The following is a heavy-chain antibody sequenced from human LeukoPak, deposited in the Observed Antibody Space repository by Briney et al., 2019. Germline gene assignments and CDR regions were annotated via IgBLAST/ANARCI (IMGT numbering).Heavy chain of an antibody. V-gene: IGHV4-34*01. CDR3: ARGLAVVS. J-gene: IGHJ5*02. Sequence: NPSETLSLTCAVYGGSFSGYCWSWIRQPPGKGLEWIGEINHSGSTNYNPSLKSRVTISVDTSKNQFSLKLSSVTAADTAVYYCARGLAVVSWGQGTLVTVSS. D-gene: IGHD6-19*01. CDR2: INHSGST. CDR1: GGSFSGYC.